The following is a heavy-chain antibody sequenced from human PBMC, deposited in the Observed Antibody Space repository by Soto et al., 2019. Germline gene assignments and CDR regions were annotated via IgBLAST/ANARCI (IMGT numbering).Heavy chain of an antibody. CDR2: IFSNDEE. D-gene: IGHD6-25*01. V-gene: IGHV2-26*01. CDR1: GFSLNNAKMG. Sequence: SGPTLVNPTDTLTLTCTVSGFSLNNAKMGVSWIRQPPGKALEWLAHIFSNDEESYSTSLNGRLTISKDTSKSQVVLTMTNMDPVDTATYCCARSPATTPNWFHPWGQGTLVTVSS. J-gene: IGHJ5*02. CDR3: ARSPATTPNWFHP.